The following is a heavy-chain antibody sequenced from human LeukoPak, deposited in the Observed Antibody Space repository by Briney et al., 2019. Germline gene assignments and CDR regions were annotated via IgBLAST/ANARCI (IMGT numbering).Heavy chain of an antibody. Sequence: SETLSLTCTVSGGSISSSSYYWGWIRQPPGKGLEWIGSIYYSGSTYYNPSLKSRVTISVDTSKNQFSLKLSSVTAADTAVYYCARDRGITFGGVIARTFDYWGQGTLVTVSS. D-gene: IGHD3-16*02. V-gene: IGHV4-39*07. J-gene: IGHJ4*02. CDR3: ARDRGITFGGVIARTFDY. CDR2: IYYSGST. CDR1: GGSISSSSYY.